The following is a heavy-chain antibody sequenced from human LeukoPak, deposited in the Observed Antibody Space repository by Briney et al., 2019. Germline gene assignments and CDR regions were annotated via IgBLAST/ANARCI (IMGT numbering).Heavy chain of an antibody. Sequence: GGSLRLSCAASGFTFSSYSMSWVRQAPGKGLEWVSFIYSDNTHYSDSVKGRFTISRDNSKNTLYLQMNSLRAEDTAVYYCARWGTADNWFDPWGQGTLVTVSS. J-gene: IGHJ5*02. CDR1: GFTFSSYS. V-gene: IGHV3-53*01. CDR2: IYSDNT. D-gene: IGHD3-16*01. CDR3: ARWGTADNWFDP.